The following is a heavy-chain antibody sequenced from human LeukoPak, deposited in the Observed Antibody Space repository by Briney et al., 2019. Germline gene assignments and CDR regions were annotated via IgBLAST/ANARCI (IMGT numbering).Heavy chain of an antibody. D-gene: IGHD6-13*01. J-gene: IGHJ5*02. CDR1: GGTFSSYA. Sequence: GASVKVSCKASGGTFSSYAISWVRQGPGQGLEWMGGIIPIFGTANYAQKFQGRVTITADKSTSTAYMELSSLRSEDTAVYYCARLQGIAAAGTWGQGTLVTVSS. V-gene: IGHV1-69*06. CDR3: ARLQGIAAAGT. CDR2: IIPIFGTA.